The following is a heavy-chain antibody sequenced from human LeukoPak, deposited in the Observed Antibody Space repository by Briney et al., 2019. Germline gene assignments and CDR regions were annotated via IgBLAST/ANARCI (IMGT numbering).Heavy chain of an antibody. Sequence: PGGGLRLSRAAPGVTFSSDWISWGRQAPGKGLDWVANIKQDGSEKYYVDSVKGRFTISRDNAKNSLYLQMNSLRAEDTAVYYCARDRSSGLSDAFDIWGQGTMVTVSS. CDR3: ARDRSSGLSDAFDI. D-gene: IGHD3-22*01. J-gene: IGHJ3*02. CDR2: IKQDGSEK. CDR1: GVTFSSDW. V-gene: IGHV3-7*01.